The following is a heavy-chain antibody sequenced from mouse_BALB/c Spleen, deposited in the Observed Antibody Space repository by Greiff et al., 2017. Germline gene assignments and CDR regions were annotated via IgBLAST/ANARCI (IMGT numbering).Heavy chain of an antibody. CDR2: INPSSGYT. J-gene: IGHJ4*01. D-gene: IGHD2-1*01. CDR3: ARFPIYYGNYLYAMDY. Sequence: QVQLQQSGAELARPGASVKMSCKASGYTFTSYTMHWVKQRPGQGLEWIGYINPSSGYTNYNQKFKDKATLTADKSSSTAYMQLSSLTSEDSAVYYCARFPIYYGNYLYAMDYWGQGTSVTVSS. V-gene: IGHV1-4*01. CDR1: GYTFTSYT.